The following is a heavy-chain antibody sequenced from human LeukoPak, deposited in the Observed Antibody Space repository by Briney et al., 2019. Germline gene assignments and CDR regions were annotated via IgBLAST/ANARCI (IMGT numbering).Heavy chain of an antibody. Sequence: ASVKVSCKASGYTFTSYGISWVRQAPGQGLEWMGWISAYNGNTNYAQKLQGRVTMTTDTSTSTAYMELRSLRSDDTAVYYCARDRIPLPIVGATAFDYWGQGTLVTVSS. D-gene: IGHD1-26*01. CDR1: GYTFTSYG. J-gene: IGHJ4*02. CDR2: ISAYNGNT. CDR3: ARDRIPLPIVGATAFDY. V-gene: IGHV1-18*01.